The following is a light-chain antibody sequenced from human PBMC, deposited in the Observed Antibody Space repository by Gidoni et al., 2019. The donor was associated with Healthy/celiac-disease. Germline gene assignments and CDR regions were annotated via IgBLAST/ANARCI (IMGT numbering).Light chain of an antibody. V-gene: IGKV1-13*02. CDR1: QGISSA. CDR2: DAS. Sequence: AIQLTQSPYSLSASVGDSVTITCRASQGISSALAWYQQKPGKAPKLLIYDASSLESGVPSRFSGSGSGTDFTLTISSLQPEDFATYYFQQFNSYPFTFGPGTKVDIK. CDR3: QQFNSYPFT. J-gene: IGKJ3*01.